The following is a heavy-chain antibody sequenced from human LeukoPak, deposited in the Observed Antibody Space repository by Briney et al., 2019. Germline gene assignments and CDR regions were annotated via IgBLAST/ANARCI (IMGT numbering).Heavy chain of an antibody. J-gene: IGHJ6*03. CDR3: ARSQRILWFGGDYYMDV. Sequence: SETLSLTCTVSGGSISSYYWSWIRQPPGKGLEWIGYIYYSGSTNYNPSLKSRVTISVDTSKNQFSLKLSSVTAADTAVYYCARSQRILWFGGDYYMDVWGKGTTVTISS. CDR1: GGSISSYY. D-gene: IGHD3-10*01. CDR2: IYYSGST. V-gene: IGHV4-59*01.